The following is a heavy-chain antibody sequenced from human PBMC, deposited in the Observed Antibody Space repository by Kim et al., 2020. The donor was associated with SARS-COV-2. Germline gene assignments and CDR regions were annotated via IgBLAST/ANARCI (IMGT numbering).Heavy chain of an antibody. CDR3: ARDLRGGITMIVVGTQGGYYYGMDV. CDR2: ISISSSYI. V-gene: IGHV3-21*01. J-gene: IGHJ6*02. Sequence: GGSLRLSCAASGFTFSSYSMNWVRQAPGKGLEWVSSISISSSYISYADSVKGRFPISRDNAKNSLYLQMNSLRPEDTAVYYCARDLRGGITMIVVGTQGGYYYGMDVWGQGTTVTVSS. D-gene: IGHD3-22*01. CDR1: GFTFSSYS.